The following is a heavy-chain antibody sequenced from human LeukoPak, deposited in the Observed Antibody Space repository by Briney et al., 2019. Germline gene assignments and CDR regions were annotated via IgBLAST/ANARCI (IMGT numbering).Heavy chain of an antibody. CDR1: GGSISSSSFY. CDR2: VYYSGST. CDR3: ARRLGYHYYYMDV. D-gene: IGHD1-26*01. J-gene: IGHJ6*03. Sequence: SETLSLTCTVSGGSISSSSFYWDWIRQPPGKGLEWIGTVYYSGSTYYNPSLKGRVTISVDTSKNQFSLKLSSVTAADTAVYYCARRLGYHYYYMDVWGKGTTVTVSS. V-gene: IGHV4-39*01.